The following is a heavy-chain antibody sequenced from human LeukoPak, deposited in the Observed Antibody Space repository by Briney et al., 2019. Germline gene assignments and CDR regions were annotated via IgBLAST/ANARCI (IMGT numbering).Heavy chain of an antibody. CDR2: IYHSGST. J-gene: IGHJ3*01. D-gene: IGHD3-22*01. CDR1: GGSISSTNW. Sequence: PSETLSLTCAVSGGSISSTNWWNWVRPPPGKGLEWIGEIYHSGSTNYNPFLKSRVTISVDKSKNQFSLKLSSVTAADTAVYHCARVPYSYDLRDAFDVWGQGTMVTVSS. V-gene: IGHV4-4*02. CDR3: ARVPYSYDLRDAFDV.